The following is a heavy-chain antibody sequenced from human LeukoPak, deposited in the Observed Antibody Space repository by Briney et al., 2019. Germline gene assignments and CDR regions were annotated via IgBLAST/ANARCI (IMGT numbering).Heavy chain of an antibody. CDR2: IIPIFGTA. J-gene: IGHJ5*02. Sequence: ASVKVSCKASGGTFSSYAISWVRQAPGQGLEWMGGIIPIFGTANYAQKFQGRVTITADKSTSTAYMELSSLRSEDTAVYYCASHYDSSGPGWFAPWGQGTLVTVSS. D-gene: IGHD3-22*01. V-gene: IGHV1-69*06. CDR1: GGTFSSYA. CDR3: ASHYDSSGPGWFAP.